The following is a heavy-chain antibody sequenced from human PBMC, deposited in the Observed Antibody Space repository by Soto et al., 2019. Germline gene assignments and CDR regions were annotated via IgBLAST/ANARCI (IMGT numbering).Heavy chain of an antibody. CDR1: GFTFSNFV. D-gene: IGHD1-26*01. V-gene: IGHV3-23*01. Sequence: EVQLLDSGGGWVQPGGSLRLSCAASGFTFSNFVMSWVRQVPGKGLEWVSAITGSGGSAYYADSVKGRFTISRDNSKITVFLEMSSLGAADTAVYYCAVHLGQNYYRLDVWGQGTMVTASS. CDR2: ITGSGGSA. J-gene: IGHJ6*02. CDR3: AVHLGQNYYRLDV.